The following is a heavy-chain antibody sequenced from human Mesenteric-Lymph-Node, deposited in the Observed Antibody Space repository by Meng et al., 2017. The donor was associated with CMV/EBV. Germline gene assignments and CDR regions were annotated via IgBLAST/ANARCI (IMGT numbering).Heavy chain of an antibody. J-gene: IGHJ6*02. CDR1: GGSFSGNF. CDR2: ITRGGLT. CDR3: ARGAPYYYYGMDV. D-gene: IGHD6-6*01. Sequence: SETLSLTCAVFGGSFSGNFWTWIRQPPGKGLEWIGEITRGGLTNYNPSLKSRLTISVDTSKNQFSLNLTSLTPADTAVYYCARGAPYYYYGMDVWGQGTTVTVSS. V-gene: IGHV4-34*01.